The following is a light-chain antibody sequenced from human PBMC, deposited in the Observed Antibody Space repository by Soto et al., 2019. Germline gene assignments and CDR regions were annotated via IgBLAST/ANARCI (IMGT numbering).Light chain of an antibody. Sequence: DIQMTQSPSSLSASVGDRDTITCRASQTIIRYLNWYQQKPGRAPNLLIYAASSLHTGVPSRFSASGSGTEFTLTISSLQPEDSATYYCQQSYSTLFTFGPGTRVEIK. CDR2: AAS. J-gene: IGKJ3*01. CDR3: QQSYSTLFT. V-gene: IGKV1-39*01. CDR1: QTIIRY.